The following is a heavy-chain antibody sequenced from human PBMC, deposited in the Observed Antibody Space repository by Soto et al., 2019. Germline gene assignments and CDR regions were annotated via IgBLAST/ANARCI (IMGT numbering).Heavy chain of an antibody. CDR2: INAANGNT. Sequence: ASVKVSCKASGYIFSTYTMHWVRQAPGQRLEWMGWINAANGNTKYSQNFQGRVTISRDTSASTAYLELNSLRAEDTAVYYCAKSSKSGRPGLQLLYPAYWGQGTLVTVSS. V-gene: IGHV1-3*01. J-gene: IGHJ4*02. D-gene: IGHD2-2*02. CDR1: GYIFSTYT. CDR3: AKSSKSGRPGLQLLYPAY.